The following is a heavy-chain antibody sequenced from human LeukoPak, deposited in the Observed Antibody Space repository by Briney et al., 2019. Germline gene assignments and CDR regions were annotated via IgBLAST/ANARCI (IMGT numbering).Heavy chain of an antibody. CDR1: GYTFTSYA. V-gene: IGHV7-4-1*02. Sequence: ASVKVSCKASGYTFTSYAVNWVRQAPGQGLEWMGWINTNTGNPTYAQGFTGRFVFSLDTSVSTAYLQISSLKAEDTAVYYCARGELPPEGVDYYYGMDVWGQGTTVTVSS. CDR2: INTNTGNP. D-gene: IGHD1-26*01. CDR3: ARGELPPEGVDYYYGMDV. J-gene: IGHJ6*02.